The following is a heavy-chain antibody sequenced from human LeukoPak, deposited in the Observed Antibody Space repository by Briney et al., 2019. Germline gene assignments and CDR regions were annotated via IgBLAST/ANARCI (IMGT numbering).Heavy chain of an antibody. CDR2: IIPIFGTA. V-gene: IGHV1-69*01. D-gene: IGHD2-2*01. J-gene: IGHJ5*02. Sequence: SVKVSCKASGGTFSSYAISWVRQAPGQGLEWMGGIIPIFGTANYAQKFQGRVTITADESTSTAYMELSSLRSEDTAVYYCARAPAWGYCSSTSCYGWFDPRGQGTLVTVSS. CDR1: GGTFSSYA. CDR3: ARAPAWGYCSSTSCYGWFDP.